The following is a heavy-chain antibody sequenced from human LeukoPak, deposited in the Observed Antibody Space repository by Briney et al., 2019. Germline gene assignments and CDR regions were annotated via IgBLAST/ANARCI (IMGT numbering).Heavy chain of an antibody. CDR2: IRAGDDNT. J-gene: IGHJ4*02. V-gene: IGHV3-23*01. Sequence: GGSLRLSCAVSGFTFSRYAMSWVRQAPGQGLEWVSAIRAGDDNTFYADSVKGRFTISRDNSKNTLYLQMNSLRAEDTAVYYCAKESYDFWSGYFYWGQGTLVTVSS. D-gene: IGHD3-3*01. CDR1: GFTFSRYA. CDR3: AKESYDFWSGYFY.